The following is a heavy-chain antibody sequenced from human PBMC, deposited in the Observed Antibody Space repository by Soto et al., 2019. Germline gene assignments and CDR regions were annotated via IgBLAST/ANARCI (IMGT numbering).Heavy chain of an antibody. CDR3: ARDLLYDSSGYAAFDI. Sequence: ASVKVSCKASGGTFSSYAISWVRQAPGQGLEWMGGIIPIFGTANYAQKFQGRVTITADESTSTACMELSSLRSEDTAVYYCARDLLYDSSGYAAFDIWGQGTMVTVSS. J-gene: IGHJ3*02. D-gene: IGHD3-22*01. CDR1: GGTFSSYA. CDR2: IIPIFGTA. V-gene: IGHV1-69*13.